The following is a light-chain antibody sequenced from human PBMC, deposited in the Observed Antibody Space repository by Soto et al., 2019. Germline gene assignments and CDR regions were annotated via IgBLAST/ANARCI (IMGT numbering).Light chain of an antibody. J-gene: IGLJ3*02. CDR3: QSYDSSLSGWV. CDR2: GNN. Sequence: QSVLTQPPSVSGAPGQRVTISCTGSSSNIGAGYDVHWYQQLPGTAPKLLIYGNNNRPSGVPDRFSASKSGTSASLAITGLRAEDEADYYCQSYDSSLSGWVFGGGTKLTVL. V-gene: IGLV1-40*01. CDR1: SSNIGAGYD.